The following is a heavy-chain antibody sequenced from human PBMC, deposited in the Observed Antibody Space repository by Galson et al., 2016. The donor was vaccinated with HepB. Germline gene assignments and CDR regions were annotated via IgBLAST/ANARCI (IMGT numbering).Heavy chain of an antibody. CDR1: GFSFTTYA. V-gene: IGHV3-23*01. J-gene: IGHJ6*02. D-gene: IGHD3-10*01. Sequence: SLRLSCAASGFSFTTYAMSWVRQAPGKGLEWVSTLSSGGINTYYADSVKGRFTISRDISKTTLYLQMNSLRAEDTAVYYCAKRGSSGFVNYYGMDVWGQGTTVTVSS. CDR3: AKRGSSGFVNYYGMDV. CDR2: LSSGGINT.